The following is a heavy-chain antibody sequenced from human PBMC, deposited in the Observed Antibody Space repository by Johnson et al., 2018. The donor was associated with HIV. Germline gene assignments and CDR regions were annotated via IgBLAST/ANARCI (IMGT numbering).Heavy chain of an antibody. V-gene: IGHV3-7*05. CDR3: VRDDGSDYEAFDI. D-gene: IGHD2-21*01. CDR2: IKQDGSEK. Sequence: VQLVESGGGLVQPGGSLRLSCAASGFTFTNFWMSWVRQAPGKGLEWVADIKQDGSEKYYLDPVKGRFTISRDNARKSLNLQMNNLRAEDTAVYYCVRDDGSDYEAFDIWGQGTMVTVSS. CDR1: GFTFTNFW. J-gene: IGHJ3*02.